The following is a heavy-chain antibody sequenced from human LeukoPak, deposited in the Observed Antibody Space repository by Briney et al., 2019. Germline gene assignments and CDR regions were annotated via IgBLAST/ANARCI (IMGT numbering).Heavy chain of an antibody. CDR1: GGSISSYY. Sequence: PSETLSLTCTVSGGSISSYYWSWIRQPPGKGLEWIGYIYYSGSTNYNPSLKSRVTISVDTSKNQFSLKLSSVTAADTAVYYCASDSSSDFWSGYSYDAFDIWGQGTMVTVSS. CDR3: ASDSSSDFWSGYSYDAFDI. D-gene: IGHD3-3*01. J-gene: IGHJ3*02. V-gene: IGHV4-59*01. CDR2: IYYSGST.